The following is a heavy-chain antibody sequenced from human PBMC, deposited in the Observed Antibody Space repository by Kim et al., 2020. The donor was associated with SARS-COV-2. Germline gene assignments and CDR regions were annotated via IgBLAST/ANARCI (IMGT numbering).Heavy chain of an antibody. D-gene: IGHD6-19*01. CDR2: GSS. Sequence: GSSYYNPSLKSRGTISVDTSKNQFSLKLSSVTAADTAVYYCASGSSGWNYWGQGTLVTVSS. J-gene: IGHJ4*02. V-gene: IGHV4-39*07. CDR3: ASGSSGWNY.